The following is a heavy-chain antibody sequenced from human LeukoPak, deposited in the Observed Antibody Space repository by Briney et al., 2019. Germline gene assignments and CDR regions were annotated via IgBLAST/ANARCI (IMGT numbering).Heavy chain of an antibody. CDR2: IYYSGST. CDR1: GDSINSGTYY. V-gene: IGHV4-39*01. D-gene: IGHD3-3*01. CDR3: ARHHKRVSGVVSGTVDY. J-gene: IGHJ4*02. Sequence: SETLSLTCTVSGDSINSGTYYWGWIRQPPGKGLEWIGSIYYSGSTYYNPSLKSRVTISVDTSKNQFSLRLTSVTDADTAIYYCARHHKRVSGVVSGTVDYWGQGTLVIVSS.